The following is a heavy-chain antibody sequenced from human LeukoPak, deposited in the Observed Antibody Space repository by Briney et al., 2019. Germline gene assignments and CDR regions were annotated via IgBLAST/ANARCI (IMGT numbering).Heavy chain of an antibody. Sequence: ASVKVSCKASGYTFTSFDINWVRQATGQGLEWMGWMNPNTGNTGYAQNFQGRVTITWSTSISTAYMELNSLRSDDTAVYYCSRVGYSNSYDYWGQGTPVTASS. CDR2: MNPNTGNT. J-gene: IGHJ4*02. CDR3: SRVGYSNSYDY. CDR1: GYTFTSFD. D-gene: IGHD4-11*01. V-gene: IGHV1-8*01.